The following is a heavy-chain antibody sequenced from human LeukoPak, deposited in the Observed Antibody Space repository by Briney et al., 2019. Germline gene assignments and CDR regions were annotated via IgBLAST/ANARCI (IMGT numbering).Heavy chain of an antibody. Sequence: PSETLSLTCTVSGGSISSGGYYWSWIRQPPGKGLEWIGYIYHSGSTYYNPSLKSRVTISVDRSKNQFSLKLSSVTAADTAVYYCARGDIVVVPAAPDYWGQGTLVTVSS. CDR3: ARGDIVVVPAAPDY. CDR1: GGSISSGGYY. D-gene: IGHD2-2*01. V-gene: IGHV4-30-2*01. J-gene: IGHJ4*02. CDR2: IYHSGST.